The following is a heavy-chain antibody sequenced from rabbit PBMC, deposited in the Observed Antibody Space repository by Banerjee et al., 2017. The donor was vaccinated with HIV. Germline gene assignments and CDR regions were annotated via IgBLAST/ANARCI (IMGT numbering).Heavy chain of an antibody. J-gene: IGHJ4*01. Sequence: LEESGGGLVKPGGTLTLTCTVSGFSFSSNWICWVRQAPGKGLEWIACIDTSDGDTDYANWPKGRFTISKASSTTVTLQVTSLTAADTATYFCARETWGVTGNYGLWGPGTLVTVS. V-gene: IGHV1S45*01. CDR2: IDTSDGDT. CDR1: GFSFSSNW. D-gene: IGHD7-1*01. CDR3: ARETWGVTGNYGL.